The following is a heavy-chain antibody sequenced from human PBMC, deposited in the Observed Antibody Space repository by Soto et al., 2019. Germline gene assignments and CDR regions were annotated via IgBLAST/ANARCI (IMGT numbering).Heavy chain of an antibody. CDR3: ARVTDTAMVTFFDY. D-gene: IGHD5-18*01. CDR1: GGSISSGGYS. CDR2: IYHSGST. Sequence: SETLSLTCAVSGGSISSGGYSWSWIRQPPGKGLEWIGYIYHSGSTNYNPSLKSRVTISVDTSKNQFSLKLTSVTAADTAVYYCARVTDTAMVTFFDYWGQGTLVTVSS. V-gene: IGHV4-30-2*01. J-gene: IGHJ4*02.